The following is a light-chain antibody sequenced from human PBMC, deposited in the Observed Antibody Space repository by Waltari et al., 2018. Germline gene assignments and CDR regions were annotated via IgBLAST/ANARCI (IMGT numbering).Light chain of an antibody. CDR2: GAS. CDR3: QQVNSYPLI. CDR1: QAIMTY. V-gene: IGKV1-9*01. J-gene: IGKJ4*01. Sequence: IQLTQSPSSLSASVGDRVSITCRASQAIMTYLAWYQQKPGKAPKLLIYGASTLQSWVPSRFIGSGSGTDFTLTINSLQPEDFATYYCQQVNSYPLIFGGGTKVEIK.